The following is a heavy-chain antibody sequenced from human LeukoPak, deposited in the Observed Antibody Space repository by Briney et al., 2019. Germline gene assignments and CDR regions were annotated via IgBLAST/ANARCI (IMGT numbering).Heavy chain of an antibody. D-gene: IGHD3-10*01. J-gene: IGHJ4*02. CDR2: ISSSSSYI. CDR1: GFAFSSYS. CDR3: ATGPYYGSGSYYKTLDY. Sequence: GGSLRLSCAASGFAFSSYSMNWVRQAPGKGLEWVSSISSSSSYIYYADSVKGRFTISRDNAKNSLYLQMNSLRAEDTAVYYCATGPYYGSGSYYKTLDYWGQGTLVTVSS. V-gene: IGHV3-21*01.